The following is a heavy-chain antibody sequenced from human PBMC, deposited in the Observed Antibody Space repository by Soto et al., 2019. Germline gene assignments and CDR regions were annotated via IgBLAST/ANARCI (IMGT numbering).Heavy chain of an antibody. CDR1: GGSVSSGRFY. J-gene: IGHJ4*02. Sequence: QVQLQESGPGLVKPSETLSLTCTVSGGSVSSGRFYWSWIRQPPGKGLEWIGYICYSGSTKYNPSLRSRVTISVDTSKNQFSLKLTSVTAADTAVYYCARSGSGSGWLGGQGTLVTVSS. CDR3: ARSGSGSGWL. V-gene: IGHV4-61*01. CDR2: ICYSGST. D-gene: IGHD6-19*01.